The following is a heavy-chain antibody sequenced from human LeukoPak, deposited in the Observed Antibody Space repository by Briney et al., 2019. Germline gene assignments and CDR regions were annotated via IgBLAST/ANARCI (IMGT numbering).Heavy chain of an antibody. CDR1: GFTFSSYA. Sequence: GGSLRLSCAASGFTFSSYAMSWVRHVLGEGLEWVSAISDSGGSTYYADSVKGRFTISRDNSDNTLYLQMNTLRAEDTAVYHCAKNGAYSYGYFDDWGQGTLVTVSS. CDR2: ISDSGGST. CDR3: AKNGAYSYGYFDD. V-gene: IGHV3-23*01. J-gene: IGHJ4*02. D-gene: IGHD5-18*01.